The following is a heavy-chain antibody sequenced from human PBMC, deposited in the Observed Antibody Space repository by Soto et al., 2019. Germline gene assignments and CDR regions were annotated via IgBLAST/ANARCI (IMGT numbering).Heavy chain of an antibody. J-gene: IGHJ6*02. V-gene: IGHV3-23*01. CDR1: GFTFSTYA. CDR3: TRDWTGNTCPCMDV. CDR2: VSGSGAKT. Sequence: EVQLLESGGGLVQPGGSLRLSCTASGFTFSTYAMTWVRQAPGKGLEWVSTVSGSGAKTYHADSVRGRFTISRDNSKDTLYLQMNSLTAEDTATYYCTRDWTGNTCPCMDVWGQGTTVTVSS. D-gene: IGHD2-8*02.